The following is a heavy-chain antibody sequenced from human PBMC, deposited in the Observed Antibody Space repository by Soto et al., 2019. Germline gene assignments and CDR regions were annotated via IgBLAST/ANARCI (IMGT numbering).Heavy chain of an antibody. CDR1: GFTFSSYW. CDR2: IKQDGSEE. D-gene: IGHD6-13*01. Sequence: EVQLVESGGGLVQPGGSLRLSCVDSGFTFSSYWMSWVRQAPVKGLEWVGNIKQDGSEENYVDSVKGRFTIPRDNAKNSMYLQMNSLRVEDTAVYYCARIAASGRGWDVWGQGTTVVVSS. CDR3: ARIAASGRGWDV. J-gene: IGHJ6*02. V-gene: IGHV3-7*01.